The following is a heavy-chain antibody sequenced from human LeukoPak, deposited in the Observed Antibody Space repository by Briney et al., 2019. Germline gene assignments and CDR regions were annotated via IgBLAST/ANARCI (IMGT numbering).Heavy chain of an antibody. D-gene: IGHD4-17*01. V-gene: IGHV4-59*01. J-gene: IGHJ4*02. CDR3: ARDSAGDYGY. Sequence: SETLSLTCNVSGGSITSYYWSWIRQPPGKGLEWIGYIYYSGATNYNPSLKSRVTMSVDTSKNQFSLKLTSVTAADTAVYYCARDSAGDYGYWGQGTLVTVSS. CDR1: GGSITSYY. CDR2: IYYSGAT.